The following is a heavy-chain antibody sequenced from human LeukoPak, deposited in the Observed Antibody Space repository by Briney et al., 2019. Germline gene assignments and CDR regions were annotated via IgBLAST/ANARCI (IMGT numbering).Heavy chain of an antibody. D-gene: IGHD1-26*01. CDR2: IIPMFDTP. Sequence: GSSVKVSCKASGGTFRNFAITWVRQAPGQGFEWMGGIIPMFDTPTYAQKFQGRVTFTADEATGTAYMQLSSLRSEDTAVYYCAKDLDGSDGYWGQGTLVTVSS. CDR1: GGTFRNFA. V-gene: IGHV1-69*01. J-gene: IGHJ4*02. CDR3: AKDLDGSDGY.